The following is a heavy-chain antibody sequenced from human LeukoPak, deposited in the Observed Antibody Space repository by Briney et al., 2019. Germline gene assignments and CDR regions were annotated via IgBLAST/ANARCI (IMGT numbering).Heavy chain of an antibody. CDR3: ARVAAYSSPWFDP. CDR2: INHSGST. V-gene: IGHV4-34*01. J-gene: IGHJ5*02. Sequence: PSETLSLTCAVYGGSFSGYYWSWIRQPPGKGLEWIGEINHSGSTNYNPSLKSRVTISVDTSKNQFSLKLSSVTAAATAVYYCARVAAYSSPWFDPWGQGTLVTVSS. CDR1: GGSFSGYY. D-gene: IGHD6-13*01.